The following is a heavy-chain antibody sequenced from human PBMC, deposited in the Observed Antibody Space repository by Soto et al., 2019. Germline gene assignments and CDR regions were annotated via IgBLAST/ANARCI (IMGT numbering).Heavy chain of an antibody. V-gene: IGHV1-69*01. CDR1: GDTFSSYA. Sequence: QVQLVQSGAEVKKPGSSVKVSCKASGDTFSSYAISWVRQAPGQGLEWMGGIIPIFGTANYAQKFQGRVTITADESTSTAYMELSSLRSEDTAVYYCARGNTAYNYYYYGMDVWGQGTTVTFSS. D-gene: IGHD3-16*01. CDR3: ARGNTAYNYYYYGMDV. CDR2: IIPIFGTA. J-gene: IGHJ6*02.